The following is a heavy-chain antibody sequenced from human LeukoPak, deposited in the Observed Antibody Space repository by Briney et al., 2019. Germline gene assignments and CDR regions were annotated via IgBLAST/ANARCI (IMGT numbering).Heavy chain of an antibody. CDR2: INNDGSGT. CDR1: GFTFSSYW. J-gene: IGHJ3*02. Sequence: GGSLRLSCAASGFTFSSYWMHWVRQAPGKGPVWVSRINNDGSGTTYADSVKGRFTIPRDDAKNTLYLQMSSLRAEDTAVYYCARAAMVRGVMQAFDICGQGTMVTVSS. V-gene: IGHV3-74*01. CDR3: ARAAMVRGVMQAFDI. D-gene: IGHD3-10*01.